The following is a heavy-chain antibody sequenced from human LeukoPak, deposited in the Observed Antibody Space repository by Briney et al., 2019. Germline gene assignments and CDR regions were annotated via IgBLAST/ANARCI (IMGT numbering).Heavy chain of an antibody. J-gene: IGHJ5*02. CDR2: INPNSGGT. Sequence: ASVKVSCKASGYTFTGYYMRWVRQAPGQGLEWMGWINPNSGGTNYAQKFQGRVTMTRDTSISTAYMELTRLRSEDTAVYYCARDSSSWGSLNWFDPWGQGTLVTVSS. CDR1: GYTFTGYY. CDR3: ARDSSSWGSLNWFDP. V-gene: IGHV1-2*02. D-gene: IGHD6-13*01.